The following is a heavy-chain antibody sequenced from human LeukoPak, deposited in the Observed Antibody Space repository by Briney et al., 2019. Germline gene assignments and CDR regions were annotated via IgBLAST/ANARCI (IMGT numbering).Heavy chain of an antibody. Sequence: ASVKVSCKVSGYTLTELSMHWVRQAPGKGLEWMGGFDPEDGETIYAQKFQGRVTMTEDTSTDTAYMELSSLRSEDAAVYYCARGRAVAGTNWFDPWGQGTLVTVSS. CDR2: FDPEDGET. J-gene: IGHJ5*02. CDR3: ARGRAVAGTNWFDP. CDR1: GYTLTELS. V-gene: IGHV1-24*01. D-gene: IGHD6-19*01.